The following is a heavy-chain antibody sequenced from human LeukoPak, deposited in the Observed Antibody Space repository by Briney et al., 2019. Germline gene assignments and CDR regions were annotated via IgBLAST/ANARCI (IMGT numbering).Heavy chain of an antibody. Sequence: GASVKVSCKASGGTFSRYGISWVRQAPGQGLEWMGGISTFFGTPNYAQKFQGRVTITADKTTSTAYMAVSSPTSEDTGVYYCARLVVPAARGDYYYYGIDVWGKGTTVIVSS. CDR1: GGTFSRYG. CDR2: ISTFFGTP. CDR3: ARLVVPAARGDYYYYGIDV. D-gene: IGHD2-2*01. J-gene: IGHJ6*04. V-gene: IGHV1-69*06.